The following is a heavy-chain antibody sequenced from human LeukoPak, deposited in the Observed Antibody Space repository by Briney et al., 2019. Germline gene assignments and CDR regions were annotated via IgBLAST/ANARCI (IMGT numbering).Heavy chain of an antibody. CDR1: GFTFSIYG. D-gene: IGHD6-13*01. CDR2: MSYDGSNK. Sequence: GGSLRLPCAASGFTFSIYGMHWVRQAPGKGLEWVAVMSYDGSNKYYADSVKGRFTISRDNSKNTLYLQMNSLRTEDTAVYYCANSHTSSWYYCNHWGQGTLVTVSS. CDR3: ANSHTSSWYYCNH. V-gene: IGHV3-30*18. J-gene: IGHJ4*02.